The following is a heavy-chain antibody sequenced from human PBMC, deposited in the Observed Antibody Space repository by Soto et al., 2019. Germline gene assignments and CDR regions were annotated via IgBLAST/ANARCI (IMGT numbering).Heavy chain of an antibody. CDR2: INEDGSQK. J-gene: IGHJ4*02. CDR3: ARVGRYGWDFDH. V-gene: IGHV3-7*01. D-gene: IGHD5-18*01. CDR1: EFSFRSYW. Sequence: GGSLRLSCAASEFSFRSYWMTWVRQAPGKGLEWVALINEDGSQKYYVGSVKGRFIISRDNAKDPVYMQMDSLRAGDTAVYFCARVGRYGWDFDHWGQGTLVTVSS.